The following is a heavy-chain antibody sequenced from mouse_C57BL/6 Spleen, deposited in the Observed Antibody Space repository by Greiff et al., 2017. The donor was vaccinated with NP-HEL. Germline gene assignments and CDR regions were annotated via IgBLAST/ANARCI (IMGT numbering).Heavy chain of an antibody. CDR1: GYTFTSYT. V-gene: IGHV1-4*01. Sequence: QVQLQQSGAELARPGASVKMSCKASGYTFTSYTMHWVKQRPGQGLEWIGYINPSSGYTKYIQKFKDKATLTADKSSSTAYMHLSSLTSEDSTVYYCARREGLTTVVALYFDYWGQGTTLTVSS. CDR2: INPSSGYT. J-gene: IGHJ2*01. D-gene: IGHD1-1*01. CDR3: ARREGLTTVVALYFDY.